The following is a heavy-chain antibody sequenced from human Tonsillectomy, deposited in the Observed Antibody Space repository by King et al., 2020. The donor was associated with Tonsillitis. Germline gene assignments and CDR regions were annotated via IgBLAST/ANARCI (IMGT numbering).Heavy chain of an antibody. V-gene: IGHV5-51*01. CDR1: GYSFTSYW. CDR3: ARRSGYSGYDPESNFDY. CDR2: IYPGDSDT. J-gene: IGHJ4*02. D-gene: IGHD5-12*01. Sequence: VQLVESGAEVKKPGESLKISCKGSGYSFTSYWIGWVRQMPGKGLEWMGSIYPGDSDTRYSRSFQGQVTISADKSISTAYLQWSSLKASDTAMYYCARRSGYSGYDPESNFDYWGQGTLVTVSS.